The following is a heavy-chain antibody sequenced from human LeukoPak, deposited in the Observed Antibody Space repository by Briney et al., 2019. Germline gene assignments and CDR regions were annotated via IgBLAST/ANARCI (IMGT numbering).Heavy chain of an antibody. CDR1: GFTFSSYS. Sequence: GGSLRLSCAASGFTFSSYSMNWVRQAPGKGLEWVSSISSSSSYIYYADSVKGRFTISRDNAKNSLYLQMNSLRAADSAVYYCARAPSNVWGSYDSWGQGTPVTVSS. J-gene: IGHJ4*02. D-gene: IGHD3-16*01. V-gene: IGHV3-21*01. CDR3: ARAPSNVWGSYDS. CDR2: ISSSSSYI.